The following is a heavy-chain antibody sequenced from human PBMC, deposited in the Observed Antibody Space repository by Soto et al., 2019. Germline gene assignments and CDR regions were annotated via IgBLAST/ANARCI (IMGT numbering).Heavy chain of an antibody. Sequence: LRLSFAVSGFTFSDYYMSWVRQAPGKGLEWISYISSTSTYTNYADSVKGRFTISRDNAKNSLYLQMNSLRAEDTAVYYCASAPLGYCTNGVCSHGMDVWGQGTTVTVSS. D-gene: IGHD2-8*01. CDR1: GFTFSDYY. J-gene: IGHJ6*02. V-gene: IGHV3-11*06. CDR2: ISSTSTYT. CDR3: ASAPLGYCTNGVCSHGMDV.